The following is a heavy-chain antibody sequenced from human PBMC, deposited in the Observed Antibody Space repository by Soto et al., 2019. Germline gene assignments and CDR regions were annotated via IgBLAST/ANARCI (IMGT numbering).Heavy chain of an antibody. CDR1: GGSISSGGYY. CDR3: ARGRDCSTSSCSLDLRLGYYFDK. CDR2: IYYGGST. D-gene: IGHD2-2*01. Sequence: QVQLQESGPGLVKPSQTLSLTCTVSGGSISSGGYYWSWIRQHPGKGLEWIGYIYYGGSTYYNPSLMSWVTIAVDTSKNPFSRKLSSVTAADTAVYYCARGRDCSTSSCSLDLRLGYYFDKWGQGTLVTVSS. V-gene: IGHV4-31*03. J-gene: IGHJ4*02.